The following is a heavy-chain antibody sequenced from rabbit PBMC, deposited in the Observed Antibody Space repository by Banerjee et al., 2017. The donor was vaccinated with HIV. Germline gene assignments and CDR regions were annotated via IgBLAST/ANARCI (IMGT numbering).Heavy chain of an antibody. CDR3: ARRTTNSADGRGLFDL. CDR2: ICGGSIDIT. CDR1: GFDFSSSYY. Sequence: QSLEESGGGLVQPEGSLTLTCKASGFDFSSSYYMCWVRQAPGKGLEWIACICGGSIDITYYASWAKGRFTISQTSSTTVTLQMTSLTVADTATYFCARRTTNSADGRGLFDLWGPGTLVTVS. D-gene: IGHD7-1*01. J-gene: IGHJ4*01. V-gene: IGHV1S40*01.